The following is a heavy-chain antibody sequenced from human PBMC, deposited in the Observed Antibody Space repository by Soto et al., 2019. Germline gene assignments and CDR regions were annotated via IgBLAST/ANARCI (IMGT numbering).Heavy chain of an antibody. D-gene: IGHD6-13*01. J-gene: IGHJ4*02. CDR3: ARLPNRQQLPDDLDH. Sequence: GESLKISCKGSGYSFTSYWIGWVRQMPGKGLEWMGIIYPGDSDTRYSPSFQGQVTISADKSISTAYLQWSSLKASDTAMYYCARLPNRQQLPDDLDHWGRGTLVTVSS. CDR1: GYSFTSYW. V-gene: IGHV5-51*01. CDR2: IYPGDSDT.